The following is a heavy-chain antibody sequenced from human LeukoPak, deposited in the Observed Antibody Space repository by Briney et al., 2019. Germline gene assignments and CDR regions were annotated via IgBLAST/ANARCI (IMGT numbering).Heavy chain of an antibody. J-gene: IGHJ4*02. Sequence: GGSLRLSCAASGFTFRSYSMNWVRQAPGKGLEWVSSISSSSSYIYYADSVKGRFTISRDNAKNSLYLQMNSLRAEDTAVYYCARDPRSYYDSSGYYFDYWGQGTLVTVSS. CDR1: GFTFRSYS. D-gene: IGHD3-22*01. V-gene: IGHV3-21*01. CDR3: ARDPRSYYDSSGYYFDY. CDR2: ISSSSSYI.